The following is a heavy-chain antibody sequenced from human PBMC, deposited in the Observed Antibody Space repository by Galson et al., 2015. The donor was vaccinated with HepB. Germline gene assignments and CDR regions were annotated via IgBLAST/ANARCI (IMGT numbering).Heavy chain of an antibody. CDR1: GFTFSSYW. D-gene: IGHD5-18*01. CDR3: ARYRGYSYGYVYYYYGMDV. V-gene: IGHV3-74*01. J-gene: IGHJ6*02. CDR2: INSDGSST. Sequence: SLRLSCAASGFTFSSYWMHWVRQAPGKGLVWVSRINSDGSSTSYADSVKGRFTISRDNAKNTLYLQMNSLRAEDTAVYYCARYRGYSYGYVYYYYGMDVWGQGTTVTVSS.